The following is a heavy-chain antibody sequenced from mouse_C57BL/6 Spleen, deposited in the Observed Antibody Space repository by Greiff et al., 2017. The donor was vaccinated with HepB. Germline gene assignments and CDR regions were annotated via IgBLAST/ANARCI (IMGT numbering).Heavy chain of an antibody. CDR2: IDPETGGT. J-gene: IGHJ4*01. V-gene: IGHV1-15*01. CDR3: TRRMINYAMDY. D-gene: IGHD2-4*01. CDR1: GYTFTDYE. Sequence: QVQLQQSGAELVRPGASVTLSCKASGYTFTDYEMHWVKQTPVHGLEWIGAIDPETGGTAYNQKFKGKAILTADKSSSTAYMELRSLTSEDSAVYYCTRRMINYAMDYWGQGTSVTVSS.